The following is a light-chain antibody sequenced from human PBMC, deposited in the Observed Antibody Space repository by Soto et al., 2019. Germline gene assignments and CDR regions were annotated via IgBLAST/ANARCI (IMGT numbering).Light chain of an antibody. CDR3: CSYAGSVGV. J-gene: IGLJ2*01. CDR1: SSDVGGYNY. Sequence: QSALTQPRSVSGSPGQSVTISCTGPSSDVGGYNYVSWYQQHPGKAPKLMIYDVSKRPSGVPDRFSGSKSGNTASLTISGLQAEDEADYYCCSYAGSVGVFGGGTNLTVL. V-gene: IGLV2-11*01. CDR2: DVS.